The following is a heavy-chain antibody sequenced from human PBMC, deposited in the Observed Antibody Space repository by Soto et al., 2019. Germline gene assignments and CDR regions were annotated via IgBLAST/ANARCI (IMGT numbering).Heavy chain of an antibody. D-gene: IGHD3-3*01. Sequence: GGSVRLSCAASGFTFSSYAMHWLRQAPGKGLEWVAVISYDGSNKYYADSVKGRFTISRDNSKNTLYLQMNSLRAEDTAVYYCAREDGFLEWLPDYWGQGTLVTVSS. J-gene: IGHJ4*02. CDR1: GFTFSSYA. V-gene: IGHV3-30-3*01. CDR3: AREDGFLEWLPDY. CDR2: ISYDGSNK.